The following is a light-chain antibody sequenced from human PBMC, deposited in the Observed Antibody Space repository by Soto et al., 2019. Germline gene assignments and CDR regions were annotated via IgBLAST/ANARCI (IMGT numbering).Light chain of an antibody. J-gene: IGKJ4*01. CDR3: QQFNNYPHKLT. CDR1: QGISSA. Sequence: AIQLTQSPSSLPASVGDRVTITCRASQGISSALAWYQQKPGKAPKLLIYDASSLESGVPSRFSGSGSGTDFTLTISSLQPEDFATYYCQQFNNYPHKLTFGGGTKVEIK. V-gene: IGKV1D-13*01. CDR2: DAS.